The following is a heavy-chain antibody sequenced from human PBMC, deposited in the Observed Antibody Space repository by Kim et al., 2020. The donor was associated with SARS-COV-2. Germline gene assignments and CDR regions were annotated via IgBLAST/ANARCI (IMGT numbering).Heavy chain of an antibody. CDR3: ARGYYYDSSGYYES. V-gene: IGHV1-8*01. Sequence: AQKFQGRVTMTRNTSISTAYMELSSLRSEDTAVYYCARGYYYDSSGYYESWGQGTLVTVSS. J-gene: IGHJ5*02. D-gene: IGHD3-22*01.